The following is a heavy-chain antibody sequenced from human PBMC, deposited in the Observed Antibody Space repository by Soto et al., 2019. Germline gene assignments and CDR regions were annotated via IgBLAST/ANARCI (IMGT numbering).Heavy chain of an antibody. CDR2: IYPADSDT. CDR3: ATGILGFYFDS. CDR1: GYRFTNYW. J-gene: IGHJ4*02. Sequence: GESLKISCKASGYRFTNYWIGWVRQRPGKGLEWMGFIYPADSDTRYSPSSQGQVTFSVDTSTATAFLQWNSLKASDTAMDFCATGILGFYFDSWGQGPQVTVSS. V-gene: IGHV5-51*01.